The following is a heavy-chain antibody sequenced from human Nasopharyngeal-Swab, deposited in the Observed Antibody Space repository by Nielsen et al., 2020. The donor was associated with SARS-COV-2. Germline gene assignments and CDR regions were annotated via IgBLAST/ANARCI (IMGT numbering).Heavy chain of an antibody. CDR3: AREARWEEQQLVTVIAAFDI. CDR2: INPNSGGT. J-gene: IGHJ3*02. V-gene: IGHV1-2*02. D-gene: IGHD6-13*01. CDR1: RYTFTGYY. Sequence: ASVKVSCKASRYTFTGYYMHWVRQAPGQGLEWMGWINPNSGGTNYAQKFQGRVTITADESTSTAYMELSSLRSEDTAVYYCAREARWEEQQLVTVIAAFDIWGQGTMVTVSS.